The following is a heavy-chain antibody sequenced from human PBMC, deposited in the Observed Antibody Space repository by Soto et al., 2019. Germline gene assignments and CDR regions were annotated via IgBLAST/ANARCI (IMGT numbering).Heavy chain of an antibody. CDR3: ARFGAKTYYDFCSGYPSTQTCYYGIDV. CDR1: GYTFTSYG. J-gene: IGHJ6*02. Sequence: ASVKVSCKASGYTFTSYGISWVRQAPGQGLEWMGWISAYNGNTNYAQKLQGRVTMTTDTSTSTAYMELRSLRSDDTAVYYCARFGAKTYYDFCSGYPSTQTCYYGIDVWRQGTTVTVSS. CDR2: ISAYNGNT. D-gene: IGHD3-3*01. V-gene: IGHV1-18*04.